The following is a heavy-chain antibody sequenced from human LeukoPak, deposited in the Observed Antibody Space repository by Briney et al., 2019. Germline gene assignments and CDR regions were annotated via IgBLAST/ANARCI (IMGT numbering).Heavy chain of an antibody. J-gene: IGHJ4*02. CDR3: ALRRDSSGYSN. V-gene: IGHV1-69*04. Sequence: SVKVSCKASGGTFSSCAISWVRQAPGQGLEWMGRIIPSLDVANYAQKFQGRVTITAYKSTSTAYMELRSLRSDDTAVYYCALRRDSSGYSNWGQGTLVTVSS. D-gene: IGHD3-22*01. CDR2: IIPSLDVA. CDR1: GGTFSSCA.